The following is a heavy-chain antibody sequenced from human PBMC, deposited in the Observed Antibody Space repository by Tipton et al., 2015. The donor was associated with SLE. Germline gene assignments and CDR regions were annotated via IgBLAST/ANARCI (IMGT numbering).Heavy chain of an antibody. J-gene: IGHJ4*02. V-gene: IGHV4-30-4*08. Sequence: TLSLTCTVSGGSITNYYWTWIRQTPGKGLEWIGNIYYTGHTYYSPSLESRLTFSVDTSTNQFSLMLSSVSAADAAVYYCARGSGVSVRRFDSWGQGILVTVSS. CDR1: GGSITNYY. CDR3: ARGSGVSVRRFDS. CDR2: IYYTGHT. D-gene: IGHD3-10*01.